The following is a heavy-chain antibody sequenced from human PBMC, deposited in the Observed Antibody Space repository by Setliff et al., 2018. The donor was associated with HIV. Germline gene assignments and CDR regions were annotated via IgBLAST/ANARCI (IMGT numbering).Heavy chain of an antibody. D-gene: IGHD3-22*01. CDR2: FYTSGST. CDR3: ARYRYYYDSSGYGRWFDP. V-gene: IGHV4-4*07. Sequence: SETLSLTCTVSGGSISSYYWSWIRQPAGKGLEWIGRFYTSGSTYYNPSLKSRVTISVDTSENQFSLRLNSVTAADTAVYYCARYRYYYDSSGYGRWFDPWGQGTLVTVSS. J-gene: IGHJ5*02. CDR1: GGSISSYY.